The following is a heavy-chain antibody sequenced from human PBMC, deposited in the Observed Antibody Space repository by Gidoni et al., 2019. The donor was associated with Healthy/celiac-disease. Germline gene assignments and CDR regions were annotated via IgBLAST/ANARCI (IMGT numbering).Heavy chain of an antibody. CDR3: ARGGSGWSFDY. V-gene: IGHV3-13*01. D-gene: IGHD6-19*01. CDR2: IGTDGDT. CDR1: GFTFSSYD. Sequence: EVQLVESGGGLVQPGGSLRLSCAASGFTFSSYDMHWVRQTTGEGLEWVSAIGTDGDTYYPGSVKGRFTISRENAKNSLYLKMNSLRAGDTAVYYCARGGSGWSFDYWGQGTLVTVSS. J-gene: IGHJ4*02.